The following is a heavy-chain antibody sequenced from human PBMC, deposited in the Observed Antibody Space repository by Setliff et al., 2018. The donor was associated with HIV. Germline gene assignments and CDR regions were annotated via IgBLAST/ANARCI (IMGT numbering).Heavy chain of an antibody. CDR3: ARPYDSLYG. Sequence: SETLSLTCTVSGGSISSSSYYWGWIRQPPGKGLEWIGSIYYRGATYYNPTLQSRVTISADTSKNQSYLKLTSVTAADTAIYYCARPYDSLYGWGQGVLVTVSS. J-gene: IGHJ4*02. CDR1: GGSISSSSYY. CDR2: IYYRGAT. V-gene: IGHV4-39*01. D-gene: IGHD3-22*01.